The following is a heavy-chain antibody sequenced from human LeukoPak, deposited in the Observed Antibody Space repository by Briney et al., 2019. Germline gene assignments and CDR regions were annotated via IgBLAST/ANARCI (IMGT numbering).Heavy chain of an antibody. V-gene: IGHV3-74*01. Sequence: PGGSLRLSCAASGLTLSYDWMHWLRQAPGKGLAWVSRINNDGSSTTYADSVRGRFTISRDNAKNSLYLQMNGLRAEDTAVYYCARDSQTYYYYDSSGGDYWGQGTLVTVSS. D-gene: IGHD3-22*01. CDR2: INNDGSST. J-gene: IGHJ4*02. CDR3: ARDSQTYYYYDSSGGDY. CDR1: GLTLSYDW.